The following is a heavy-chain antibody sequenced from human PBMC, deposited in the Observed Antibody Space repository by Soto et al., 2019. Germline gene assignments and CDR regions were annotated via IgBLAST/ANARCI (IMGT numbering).Heavy chain of an antibody. Sequence: ASVKVSCKASGYTFTSYGISWVRQAPGQGLEWMGWISAYNGNTNYAQKLQGRVTMTTDTSTSTAYMELRSLRSDDTAVYYCARDPIRFLEWPNSYGMGVWGQGTTVT. V-gene: IGHV1-18*04. D-gene: IGHD3-3*01. J-gene: IGHJ6*02. CDR1: GYTFTSYG. CDR3: ARDPIRFLEWPNSYGMGV. CDR2: ISAYNGNT.